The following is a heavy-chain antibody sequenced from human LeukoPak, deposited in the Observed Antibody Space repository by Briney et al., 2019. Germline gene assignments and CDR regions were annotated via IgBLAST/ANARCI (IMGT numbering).Heavy chain of an antibody. V-gene: IGHV3-48*03. J-gene: IGHJ4*02. CDR3: ARVKASRAMIVVVPNRGGYFDY. CDR1: GFTFSSYE. CDR2: ISSSGSTI. D-gene: IGHD3-22*01. Sequence: GGSLRLSCAAFGFTFSSYEMNWVRQAPGKGLEWVSYISSSGSTIYYADSVKGRFTISRDNAKNTLYLQMNSLRAEDTAVYYCARVKASRAMIVVVPNRGGYFDYWGQGTLVTVSS.